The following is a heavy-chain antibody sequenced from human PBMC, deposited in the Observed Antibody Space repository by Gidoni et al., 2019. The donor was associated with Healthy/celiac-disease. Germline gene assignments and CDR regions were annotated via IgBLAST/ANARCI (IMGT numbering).Heavy chain of an antibody. V-gene: IGHV3-21*01. J-gene: IGHJ5*02. CDR3: ARAPDYDFWSGYWWFDP. D-gene: IGHD3-3*01. Sequence: EVQLVESGGGLVKPGGSLRLSCAASGVTFRSYSMNWVRQAPGKGLEWVSSISSSSSYIYYADSVKGRFTISRDNAKNSLYLQMNSLRAEDTAVYYCARAPDYDFWSGYWWFDPWGQGTLVTVSS. CDR2: ISSSSSYI. CDR1: GVTFRSYS.